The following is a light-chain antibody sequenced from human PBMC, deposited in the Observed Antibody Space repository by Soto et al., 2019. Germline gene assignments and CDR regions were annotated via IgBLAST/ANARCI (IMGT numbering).Light chain of an antibody. Sequence: EIVMTQSPATLSVSPGDRATLSCRASQSVSSSLAWYQQIPGQAPRLLIYDASTRATGIPARFGGSGSGTEFTLTISSLQSEDFAVYYCLQYNNWPPLTFGGGTKVELK. V-gene: IGKV3-15*01. CDR3: LQYNNWPPLT. CDR2: DAS. CDR1: QSVSSS. J-gene: IGKJ4*01.